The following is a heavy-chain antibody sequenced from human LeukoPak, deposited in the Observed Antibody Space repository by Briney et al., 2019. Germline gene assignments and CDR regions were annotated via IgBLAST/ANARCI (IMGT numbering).Heavy chain of an antibody. V-gene: IGHV1-3*01. D-gene: IGHD3-22*01. J-gene: IGHJ4*02. CDR2: INAGNGNT. Sequence: MHWVRQAPGQRLEXMGWINAGNGNTKYSQKFQGRVTITRDTSASTAYMELSSLRSEDTAVYYCARVVKGANYFDYWGQGTLVTVSS. CDR3: ARVVKGANYFDY.